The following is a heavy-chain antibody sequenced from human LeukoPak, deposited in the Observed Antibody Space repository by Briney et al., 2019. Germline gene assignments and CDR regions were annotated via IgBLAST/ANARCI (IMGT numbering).Heavy chain of an antibody. J-gene: IGHJ5*02. CDR1: GYTFTSYG. V-gene: IGHV1-18*01. CDR2: ISAYNGNT. D-gene: IGHD6-13*01. Sequence: ASVKVSCKASGYTFTSYGISWVRQAPGQGLEWMGWISAYNGNTNYAQKLQGRVTMTTDTSTSTAYMELRSLRSDDTAVYYCARVVFSAQQLNWFDPWDQGTLVTVSS. CDR3: ARVVFSAQQLNWFDP.